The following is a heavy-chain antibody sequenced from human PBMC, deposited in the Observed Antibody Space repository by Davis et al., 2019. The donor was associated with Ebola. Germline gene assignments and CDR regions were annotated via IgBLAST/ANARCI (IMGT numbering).Heavy chain of an antibody. CDR2: IYYSGST. CDR1: GGSISRGGYY. V-gene: IGHV4-31*03. D-gene: IGHD4-17*01. J-gene: IGHJ2*01. Sequence: PSETLSLTCTVSGGSISRGGYYWSWIRQHPGKGLEWIGYIYYSGSTYYNPSLKSRVTISVDTSKNQFSLKLSSVTAADTAVYYCARDRYGDYDLWGRGTLVTVSS. CDR3: ARDRYGDYDL.